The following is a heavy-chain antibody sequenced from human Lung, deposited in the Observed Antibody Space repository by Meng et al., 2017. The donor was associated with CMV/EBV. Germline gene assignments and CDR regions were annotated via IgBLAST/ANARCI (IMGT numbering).Heavy chain of an antibody. CDR2: IGKGGRDI. D-gene: IGHD3-9*01. CDR3: ARDPDWHQFDY. CDR1: GFTLCNCG. Sequence: EVHLMESGGGLVQPGGSLRLSCAASGFTLCNCGMAWVRRSPGKGLEWVANIGKGGRDIYYVDSVKGRFTISRDNAKNSLYLQMNSLRVDDTAVYYCARDPDWHQFDYWGQGTLVTVSS. J-gene: IGHJ4*02. V-gene: IGHV3-7*04.